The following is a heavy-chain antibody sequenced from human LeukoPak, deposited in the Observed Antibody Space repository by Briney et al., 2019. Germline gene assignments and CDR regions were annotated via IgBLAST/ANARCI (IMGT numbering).Heavy chain of an antibody. CDR2: IYHSGST. CDR3: ARGTFNYYDSSGYYSEYYFDY. J-gene: IGHJ4*02. D-gene: IGHD3-22*01. CDR1: GYSISSGYY. Sequence: SETLSLTCTVSGYSISSGYYWGWIRQPPGKGLEWIGSIYHSGSTYYNPSLKSRVTISVDTSKNQFSLKLSSVTAADTAMYYCARGTFNYYDSSGYYSEYYFDYWGQGTLVTVSS. V-gene: IGHV4-38-2*02.